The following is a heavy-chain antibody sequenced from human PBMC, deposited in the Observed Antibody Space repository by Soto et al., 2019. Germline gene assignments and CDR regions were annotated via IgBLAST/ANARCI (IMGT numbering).Heavy chain of an antibody. Sequence: SETLSLTCTVSGGSISSGGYYWSWIRQHPGKGLEWIGYIYYSGSTYYNPSLKSRVTISVDTSKNQFSLKLSSVTAADTAVYYCARDAGNSYYYYGMDVWGQGTTVTVSS. CDR3: ARDAGNSYYYYGMDV. CDR1: GGSISSGGYY. CDR2: IYYSGST. V-gene: IGHV4-31*03. J-gene: IGHJ6*02. D-gene: IGHD3-10*01.